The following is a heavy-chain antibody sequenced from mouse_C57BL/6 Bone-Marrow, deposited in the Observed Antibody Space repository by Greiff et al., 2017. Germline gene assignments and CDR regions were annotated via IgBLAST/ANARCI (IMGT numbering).Heavy chain of an antibody. V-gene: IGHV1-82*01. CDR1: GYAFSSSW. Sequence: VQLQQSGPELVKPGASVKISCKASGYAFSSSWMNWVKQRPGKGLEWIGRIYPGDGDTNYNGKFKGKATLTADKSSSTAYMQLSSLTSEDSAVYCCARGGTTVAYAMDYWGQGTSVTVSS. CDR2: IYPGDGDT. J-gene: IGHJ4*01. D-gene: IGHD1-1*01. CDR3: ARGGTTVAYAMDY.